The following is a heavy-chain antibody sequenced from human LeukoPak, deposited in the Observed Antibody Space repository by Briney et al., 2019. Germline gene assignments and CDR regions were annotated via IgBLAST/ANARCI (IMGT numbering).Heavy chain of an antibody. J-gene: IGHJ4*02. CDR2: INHSGST. CDR3: ARNLIPEQLVLNF. CDR1: GGSFGGYY. Sequence: SETLSLTCAVYGGSFGGYYWSWIRQPPGKGLEWIGEINHSGSTNYNPSLKSRVTISVDTSKNQFSLKLSSVTAADTAVYYCARNLIPEQLVLNFWGQGILVTVSS. D-gene: IGHD6-13*01. V-gene: IGHV4-34*01.